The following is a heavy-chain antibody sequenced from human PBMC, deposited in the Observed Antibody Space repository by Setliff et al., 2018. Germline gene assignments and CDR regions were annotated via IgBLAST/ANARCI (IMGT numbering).Heavy chain of an antibody. CDR3: ARGSGSFPFGY. Sequence: SETLSLTCAIYGGSFSGYYWSWIRQPPGKGLEWIGEVNHVGNTNYNPSLKSRVMIPLDTSKNQFSLKLFSVTAADTAVYYCARGSGSFPFGYWGQGVLVTVSS. CDR1: GGSFSGYY. CDR2: VNHVGNT. D-gene: IGHD1-26*01. V-gene: IGHV4-34*01. J-gene: IGHJ4*02.